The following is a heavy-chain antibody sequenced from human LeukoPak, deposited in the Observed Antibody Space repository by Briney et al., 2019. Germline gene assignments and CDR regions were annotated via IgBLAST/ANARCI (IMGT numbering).Heavy chain of an antibody. D-gene: IGHD3-10*01. CDR1: GFTFSSYG. CDR3: ARKGNAFDF. CDR2: IKLDVSET. V-gene: IGHV3-7*01. J-gene: IGHJ3*01. Sequence: GGSLRLSCAASGFTFSSYGMHWVRQAPGKGLEWVANIKLDVSETYYVDSVRGRFTISRDNTKNSLYLQMDSLRAEDTAVYYCARKGNAFDFWGQGTMVTVSS.